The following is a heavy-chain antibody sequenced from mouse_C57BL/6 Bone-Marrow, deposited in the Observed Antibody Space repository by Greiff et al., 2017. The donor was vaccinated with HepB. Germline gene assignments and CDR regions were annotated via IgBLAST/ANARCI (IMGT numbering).Heavy chain of an antibody. CDR2: IDPSDSYT. Sequence: QVQLQQPGAELVRPGTSVKLSCKASGYTFTSYWMHWVKQRPGQGLEWIGVIDPSDSYTNYNQKFKGKATLTVDKSSSTAYMQHSSLTSEDSAVYCCARVTTVVAQMDYWGQGTSVTVST. D-gene: IGHD1-1*01. J-gene: IGHJ4*01. CDR3: ARVTTVVAQMDY. CDR1: GYTFTSYW. V-gene: IGHV1-59*01.